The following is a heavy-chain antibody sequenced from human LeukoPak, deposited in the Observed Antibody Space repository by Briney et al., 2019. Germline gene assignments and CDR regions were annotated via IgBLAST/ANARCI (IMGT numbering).Heavy chain of an antibody. CDR2: INAGNGNT. Sequence: ASVKVSCKASGYTFTSYAMHWVRQAPGQRLEWMGWINAGNGNTKYSQKFQGRVTITRDTSASTGYMELSSLRSEDTAVYYCARDSYYDILAGYNDAFDIWGQGTMVTVYS. D-gene: IGHD3-9*01. CDR1: GYTFTSYA. J-gene: IGHJ3*02. V-gene: IGHV1-3*01. CDR3: ARDSYYDILAGYNDAFDI.